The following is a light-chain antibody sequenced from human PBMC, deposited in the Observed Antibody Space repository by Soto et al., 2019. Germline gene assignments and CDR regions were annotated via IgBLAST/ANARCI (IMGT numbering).Light chain of an antibody. CDR2: DVN. CDR3: SSYAGSYTFV. J-gene: IGLJ1*01. CDR1: SSDVGGYNS. V-gene: IGLV2-11*01. Sequence: QSALTQPRSVSGSPGQSVTISCTATSSDVGGYNSVSWYQHHPGKAPKLMIYDVNKRPSGVPDRFSGSTSGNTASLTISGLRAEDEADYYCSSYAGSYTFVFGTGTQLTVL.